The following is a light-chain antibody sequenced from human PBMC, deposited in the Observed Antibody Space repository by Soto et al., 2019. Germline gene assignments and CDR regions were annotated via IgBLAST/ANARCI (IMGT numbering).Light chain of an antibody. CDR1: SSNIGAGYD. V-gene: IGLV1-40*01. CDR3: QSHDNSLNSVT. Sequence: QSVLTQPPSVSGAPGQRVTISCTGTSSNIGAGYDVHWYQQLPGTAPKLLIYGNSNRPSGVPDRFSGSKSGTSASLAITGLQAEDEADYYCQSHDNSLNSVTFGGGTKLTVL. J-gene: IGLJ2*01. CDR2: GNS.